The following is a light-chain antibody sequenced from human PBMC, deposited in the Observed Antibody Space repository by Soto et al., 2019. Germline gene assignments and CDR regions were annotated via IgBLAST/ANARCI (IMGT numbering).Light chain of an antibody. V-gene: IGKV3-20*01. J-gene: IGKJ5*01. CDR2: GAS. Sequence: EIVLTQSPGTLSLSPGERATLSCRASQSVSSSYLAWYQQKPGQAPRLLIYGASSRATGIPDRFSGSGSGTEFTLTISRLEPEDFAVFSCQHYGSSRIPLGQGTRLEIK. CDR1: QSVSSSY. CDR3: QHYGSSRIP.